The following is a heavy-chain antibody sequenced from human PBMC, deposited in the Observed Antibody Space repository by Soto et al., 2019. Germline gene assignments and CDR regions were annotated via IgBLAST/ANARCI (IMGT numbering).Heavy chain of an antibody. J-gene: IGHJ6*01. D-gene: IGHD5-18*01. Sequence: PGESLKISCKGSGYSFTSYCIGWVRQMPAKGLEWMGIIYPGDSDTRYSPSFQGQVTISADKSIRTAYLQWSSLKGSDTYMYYCARSPPERGDGDGYDYSYGLDVWGKGTTVTVSS. CDR3: ARSPPERGDGDGYDYSYGLDV. CDR1: GYSFTSYC. V-gene: IGHV5-51*01. CDR2: IYPGDSDT.